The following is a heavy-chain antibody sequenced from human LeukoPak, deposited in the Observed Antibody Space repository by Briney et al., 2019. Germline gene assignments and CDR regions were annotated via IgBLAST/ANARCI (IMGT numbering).Heavy chain of an antibody. J-gene: IGHJ4*02. V-gene: IGHV3-7*01. Sequence: PGGSLRLSCAASGFTFDDYGMSWVRQAPGKGLEWVANIKQDGSEKYYVDSVKGRFTISRDNAKNSLYLQMNSLRAEDTAVYYCARWETMVRGVRRKYFDYWGQGTLVTVSS. CDR1: GFTFDDYG. D-gene: IGHD3-10*01. CDR3: ARWETMVRGVRRKYFDY. CDR2: IKQDGSEK.